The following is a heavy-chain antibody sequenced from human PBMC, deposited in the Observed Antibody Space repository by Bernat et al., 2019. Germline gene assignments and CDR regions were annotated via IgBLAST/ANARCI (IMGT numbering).Heavy chain of an antibody. V-gene: IGHV3-30*18. CDR2: ISYDGSNK. CDR3: AKAGAYSSSCLDY. Sequence: QVQLVESGGGVVQPGRSLRLSCAASGFTFSSYGMHWVRQAPGKGLEWVAVISYDGSNKYYADSVKGRFTISRDNSKNTLYLQMNSLRAEDTAVYYCAKAGAYSSSCLDYWGQGTTVTVSS. D-gene: IGHD6-13*01. CDR1: GFTFSSYG. J-gene: IGHJ4*02.